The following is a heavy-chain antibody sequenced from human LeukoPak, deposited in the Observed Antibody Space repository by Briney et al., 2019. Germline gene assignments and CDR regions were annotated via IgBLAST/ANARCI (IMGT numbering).Heavy chain of an antibody. CDR2: ISSSGSTI. Sequence: GGSLRLSCAASGFTFSDYYMSWIRQAPGKGLEWVSYISSSGSTIYYADSVKGRFAISRDNAKNSLYLQMNSLRAEDTAVYYCARGISYYDSSGYYHIDYWGQGTLVTVSS. D-gene: IGHD3-22*01. CDR1: GFTFSDYY. V-gene: IGHV3-11*01. J-gene: IGHJ4*02. CDR3: ARGISYYDSSGYYHIDY.